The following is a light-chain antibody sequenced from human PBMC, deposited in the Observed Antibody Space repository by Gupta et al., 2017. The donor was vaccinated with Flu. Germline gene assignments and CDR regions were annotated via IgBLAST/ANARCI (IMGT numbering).Light chain of an antibody. CDR1: NIRSKS. V-gene: IGLV3-21*02. CDR2: DDS. J-gene: IGLJ1*01. CDR3: QVWDSSSDHYV. Sequence: SYVLAQPPPVSVAPGQTARLTWGGNNIRSKSVHWYQQKPGQAPVLVVYDDSDRHSGIPERFSGSNSGNTATLTISRVEAGDEADYYCQVWDSSSDHYVVGTGTKVTVL.